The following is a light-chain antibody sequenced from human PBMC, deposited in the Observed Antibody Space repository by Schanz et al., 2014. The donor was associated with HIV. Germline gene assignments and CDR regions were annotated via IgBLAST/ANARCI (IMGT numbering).Light chain of an antibody. V-gene: IGKV3-20*01. CDR1: QSVKSNF. J-gene: IGKJ1*01. CDR2: GAS. CDR3: QQYGSSPPT. Sequence: EIVLTQSPGTLSLSPGERGTLSCRASQSVKSNFIGWYQQKPGQAPRLLIFGASNRATGIPDRFSGGESGTDFTLTISRVEPEDYAVYYCQQYGSSPPTFGQGTKVEIK.